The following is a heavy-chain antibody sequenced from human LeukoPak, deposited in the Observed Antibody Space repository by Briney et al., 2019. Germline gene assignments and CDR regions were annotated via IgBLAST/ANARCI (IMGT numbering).Heavy chain of an antibody. CDR2: ISSSSSYI. CDR1: GFTFSSYS. V-gene: IGHV3-21*01. CDR3: AKDYYDSSGYPFPDAFDI. J-gene: IGHJ3*02. Sequence: GESLRLSCAASGFTFSSYSMNWVRQAPGKGLEWVSSISSSSSYIYYADSVKGRFTISRDNAKNSLYLQMNSLRAEDTAVYYCAKDYYDSSGYPFPDAFDIWGQGTMVTVSS. D-gene: IGHD3-22*01.